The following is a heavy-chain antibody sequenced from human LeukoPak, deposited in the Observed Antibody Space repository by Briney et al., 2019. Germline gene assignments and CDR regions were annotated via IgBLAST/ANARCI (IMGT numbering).Heavy chain of an antibody. CDR3: VKDISSGWTWPPGSPQPGFDS. V-gene: IGHV3-9*01. CDR1: GFTFDDYG. CDR2: INWNSVTI. J-gene: IGHJ4*02. Sequence: GRSLRLSCVASGFTFDDYGMHWVRQVPGKGLEWVSGINWNSVTIGYADSVKGRFTISRDNAKNSLYLQMNSLSAEDTALYYCVKDISSGWTWPPGSPQPGFDSWGQGTLVTVSS. D-gene: IGHD6-19*01.